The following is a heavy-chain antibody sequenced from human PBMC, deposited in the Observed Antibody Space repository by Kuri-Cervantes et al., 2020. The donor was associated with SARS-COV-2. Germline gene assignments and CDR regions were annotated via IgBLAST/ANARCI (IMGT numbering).Heavy chain of an antibody. CDR1: GYTFTSYD. Sequence: ASVKVSCKASGYTFTSYDINWVRQATGQGLEWMGWMNPDSGNTGYAQKFQGRVTITRNTSISTAYIELSSLRSEDTAVYYCAREGSGYYYYYMDVWGKGTTVTVSS. CDR3: AREGSGYYYYYMDV. CDR2: MNPDSGNT. D-gene: IGHD3-10*01. V-gene: IGHV1-8*03. J-gene: IGHJ6*03.